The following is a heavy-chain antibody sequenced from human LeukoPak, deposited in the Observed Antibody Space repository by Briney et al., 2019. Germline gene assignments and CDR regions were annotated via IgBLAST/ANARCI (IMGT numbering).Heavy chain of an antibody. V-gene: IGHV1-46*01. J-gene: IGHJ4*02. CDR2: INPSGGST. Sequence: APVKVSCKASGYTFTSYYMHWVRQAPGQGLEWMGIINPSGGSTSYAQKFQGRVTMTRDTSTSTVYMGLSSLRSEDTAVYYCARAGDGYNYSPLLDYWGQGALVTVSS. CDR1: GYTFTSYY. D-gene: IGHD5-24*01. CDR3: ARAGDGYNYSPLLDY.